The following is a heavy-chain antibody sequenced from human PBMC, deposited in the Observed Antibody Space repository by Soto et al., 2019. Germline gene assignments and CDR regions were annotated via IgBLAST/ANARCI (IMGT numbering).Heavy chain of an antibody. CDR2: ISGSGGNT. CDR3: AKEMGDYYDSSGSWFDP. D-gene: IGHD3-22*01. CDR1: GFTFSSYV. J-gene: IGHJ5*02. Sequence: PGGSLRLSCAASGFTFSSYVMSWVRQAPGKGLEWVSAISGSGGNTYYADSVKGRFTVSRDNSKNTLFLQMNSLRAEDTALYFCAKEMGDYYDSSGSWFDPWRQGTLVTVSS. V-gene: IGHV3-23*01.